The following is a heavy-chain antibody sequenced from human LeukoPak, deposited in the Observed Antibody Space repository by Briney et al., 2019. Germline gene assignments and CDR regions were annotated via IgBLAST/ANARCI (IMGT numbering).Heavy chain of an antibody. Sequence: SETLSLTCAVYGGSFSGYYWSWIRQPAGRGLEWIGRIYTTGSSNYNPSLKSRVTMSVDTSKNQFSLKLSSVTAADTAVYYCARDPLYYNSGSPTGNYWGQGTLVTVSS. CDR1: GGSFSGYY. D-gene: IGHD3-10*01. V-gene: IGHV4-4*07. CDR2: IYTTGSS. J-gene: IGHJ4*02. CDR3: ARDPLYYNSGSPTGNY.